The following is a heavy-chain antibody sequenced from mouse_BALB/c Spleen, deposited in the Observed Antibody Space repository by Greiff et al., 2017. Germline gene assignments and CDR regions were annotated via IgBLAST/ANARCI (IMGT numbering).Heavy chain of an antibody. V-gene: IGHV5-6-5*01. J-gene: IGHJ3*01. CDR2: ISSGGST. Sequence: DVKLVESGGGLVKPGGSLKLSCAASGFTFSSYAMSWVRQTPEKRLEWVASISSGGSTYYPDSVKGRFTISRDNARNILYLQMSSLRSEDTAMYYCARRAYDGYYGFAYWGQGTLVTVSA. CDR1: GFTFSSYA. D-gene: IGHD2-3*01. CDR3: ARRAYDGYYGFAY.